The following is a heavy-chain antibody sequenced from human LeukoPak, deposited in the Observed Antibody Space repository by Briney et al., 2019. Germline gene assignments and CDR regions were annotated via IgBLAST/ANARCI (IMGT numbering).Heavy chain of an antibody. CDR2: ISWKSGGL. CDR3: AKDRRGRQQLVRGPFDY. V-gene: IGHV3-9*01. Sequence: PGGSLRLSCAASGFTFDDYAMHWVRHAPGKGLEWVPGISWKSGGLGYADSVKGRFTISRDNAKNSLYLQMNNLRPEDTALYYCAKDRRGRQQLVRGPFDYWGQGTLVTVSS. CDR1: GFTFDDYA. J-gene: IGHJ4*02. D-gene: IGHD6-13*01.